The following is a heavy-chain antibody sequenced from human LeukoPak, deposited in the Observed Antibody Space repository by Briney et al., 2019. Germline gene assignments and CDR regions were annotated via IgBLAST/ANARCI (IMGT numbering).Heavy chain of an antibody. D-gene: IGHD1-26*01. V-gene: IGHV6-1*01. CDR1: GDSVSSNSAT. CDR2: TYYRSKWHN. J-gene: IGHJ4*02. Sequence: SQTLSLTCAISGDSVSSNSATWNWSTPSPSRGREGLGRTYYRSKWHNDYAGSVKSPLTIYPDPSKNKFSLQPNSVTPEDTAVYCGARGGRWELVEDYFDFWGQGTLVTVSS. CDR3: ARGGRWELVEDYFDF.